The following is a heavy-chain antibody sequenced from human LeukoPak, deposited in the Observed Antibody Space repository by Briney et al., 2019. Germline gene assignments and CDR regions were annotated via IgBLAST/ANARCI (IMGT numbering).Heavy chain of an antibody. D-gene: IGHD2/OR15-2a*01. V-gene: IGHV3-74*01. CDR3: VSFYETY. CDR1: GFRFSGYW. Sequence: PGGSLRLSCEGSGFRFSGYWMHWVRQAPGKGLVWVSHINSDGSWTSYADSVKGRFTISKDNAKNTVYLQMNSLRAEDTAVYYCVSFYETYWGRGTLVTVSS. CDR2: INSDGSWT. J-gene: IGHJ4*02.